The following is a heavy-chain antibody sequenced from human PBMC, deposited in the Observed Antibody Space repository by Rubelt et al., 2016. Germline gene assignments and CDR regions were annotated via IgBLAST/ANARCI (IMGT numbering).Heavy chain of an antibody. CDR2: INHSGST. CDR1: GGSFSGYY. J-gene: IGHJ4*02. Sequence: QVQLQQWGAGLLKPSETLSLTCAVYGGSFSGYYWSWIRQPPGKGLEWIGEINHSGSTNYNPSLKSRVTISVDTSKNQCSLKLSSVTAADTAVYYCARGRRSYGHSRLNDYWGQGTLVTVSS. CDR3: ARGRRSYGHSRLNDY. V-gene: IGHV4-34*01. D-gene: IGHD5-18*01.